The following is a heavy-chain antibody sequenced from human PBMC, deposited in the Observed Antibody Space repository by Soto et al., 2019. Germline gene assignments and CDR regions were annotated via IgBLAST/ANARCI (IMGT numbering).Heavy chain of an antibody. V-gene: IGHV3-30*18. J-gene: IGHJ4*02. Sequence: GGSLRLSCAASGFTFSSYGMHWVRQAPGKGLEWVAVISYDGSNKYYADSVKGRFTISRDNSKNTLYLQMNSLRAEDTAVYYCAKGTPGITGTRIDYWGQGTLVTVSS. D-gene: IGHD1-20*01. CDR2: ISYDGSNK. CDR1: GFTFSSYG. CDR3: AKGTPGITGTRIDY.